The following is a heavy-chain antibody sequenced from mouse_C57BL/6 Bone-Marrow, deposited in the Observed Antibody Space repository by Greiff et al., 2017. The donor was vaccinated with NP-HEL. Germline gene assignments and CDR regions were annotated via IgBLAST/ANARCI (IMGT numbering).Heavy chain of an antibody. D-gene: IGHD1-2*01. J-gene: IGHJ2*01. CDR3: ARDYGTV. V-gene: IGHV1-64*01. Sequence: QVQLQQPGAELVKPGASVKLSCKASGYTITGDCMHWVTQRPGQGLEWIGWIHPNSGGTNYDSKFKGKATLTVDKSSNTAYMQLSSLTSEDSAVYCCARDYGTVWGKGTTLTVAS. CDR2: IHPNSGGT. CDR1: GYTITGDC.